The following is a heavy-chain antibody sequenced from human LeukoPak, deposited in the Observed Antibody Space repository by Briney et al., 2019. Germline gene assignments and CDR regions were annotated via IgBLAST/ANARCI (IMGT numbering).Heavy chain of an antibody. Sequence: ASVKVSCKASGYTFTGYYMHWVRQAPGQGLEWMGWISAYNGNTNYAQKFQGRVTMTTDTSTSTAYMELRSLRSDDTAVYYCARDPGISMVGGASYYFDYWGQGMLVTVSS. D-gene: IGHD3-10*01. CDR3: ARDPGISMVGGASYYFDY. V-gene: IGHV1-18*04. J-gene: IGHJ4*02. CDR2: ISAYNGNT. CDR1: GYTFTGYY.